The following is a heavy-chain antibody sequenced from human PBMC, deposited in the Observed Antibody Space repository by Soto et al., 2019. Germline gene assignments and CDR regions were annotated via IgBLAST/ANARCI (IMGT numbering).Heavy chain of an antibody. Sequence: SETLSLTCTVSGGSISSGGYYWSWIRQHPGKGLEWIGYIYYSGSTYYNPSLKSRVTISVDTSKNQFSLKLSSVTAADTAVYYCAREVGYDFWSGYPNRGHYYYMDVWGKGTTVTVSS. CDR1: GGSISSGGYY. D-gene: IGHD3-3*01. V-gene: IGHV4-31*03. CDR3: AREVGYDFWSGYPNRGHYYYMDV. J-gene: IGHJ6*03. CDR2: IYYSGST.